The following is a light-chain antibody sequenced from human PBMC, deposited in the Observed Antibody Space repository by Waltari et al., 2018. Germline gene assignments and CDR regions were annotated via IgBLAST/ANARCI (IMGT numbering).Light chain of an antibody. Sequence: QSALTQPASVSGSPGQSIPISCTGTASDVAFYNYVSWYQQHPGKAPKVIIYDVSERPSGVSNRFSGSKSGNSAFLTISGLQAEDEADYYCNSYTGSSSWVFGGGTKLTV. CDR2: DVS. CDR1: ASDVAFYNY. J-gene: IGLJ3*02. V-gene: IGLV2-14*03. CDR3: NSYTGSSSWV.